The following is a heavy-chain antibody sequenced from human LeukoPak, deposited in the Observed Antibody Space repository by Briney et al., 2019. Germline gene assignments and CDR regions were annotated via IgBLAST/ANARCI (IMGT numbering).Heavy chain of an antibody. CDR3: AKDREHWWPDAFDI. CDR2: ISSSSS. V-gene: IGHV3-21*04. Sequence: GESLRLSCAASGFTFSSYNMNWVRQAPGKGLEWVSSISSSSSYYADSVKGRFTISRDNSKNTLYLEMNSLRAEDTAVYYCAKDREHWWPDAFDIWGQGTMVTVSS. D-gene: IGHD1-26*01. CDR1: GFTFSSYN. J-gene: IGHJ3*02.